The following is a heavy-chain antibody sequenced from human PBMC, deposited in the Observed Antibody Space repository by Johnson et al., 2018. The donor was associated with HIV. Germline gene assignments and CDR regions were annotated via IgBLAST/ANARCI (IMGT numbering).Heavy chain of an antibody. V-gene: IGHV3-11*01. Sequence: QVQLVESGGGLVQPGGSLRLSCAASGFPFSDYYMSWIRQAPGKGLEWVSYIRSSGSTIYYADSVTGRFTISRDNAKNSLYLQMNSLRAEDTALYYCAKDIRVRGRYDAFDIWGQGTMVTVSS. CDR3: AKDIRVRGRYDAFDI. CDR2: IRSSGSTI. J-gene: IGHJ3*02. CDR1: GFPFSDYY. D-gene: IGHD3-10*01.